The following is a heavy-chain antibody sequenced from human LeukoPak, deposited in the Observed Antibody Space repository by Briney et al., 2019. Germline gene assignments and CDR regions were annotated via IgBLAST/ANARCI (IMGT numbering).Heavy chain of an antibody. D-gene: IGHD2-15*01. CDR2: ISYDGSNK. CDR3: ARDIASTRMDV. V-gene: IGHV3-30-3*01. J-gene: IGHJ6*02. CDR1: GFTFSSYA. Sequence: GGSLRLSCAASGFTFSSYAMHWVRQAPGKGLEWVAVISYDGSNKYYADSVKGRFTISRDNSKNTLYLQMNSLRAEDTAVYYCARDIASTRMDVWGQGTTASVSS.